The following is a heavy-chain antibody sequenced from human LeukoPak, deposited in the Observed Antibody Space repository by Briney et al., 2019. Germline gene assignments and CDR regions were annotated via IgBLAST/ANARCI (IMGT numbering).Heavy chain of an antibody. J-gene: IGHJ4*02. V-gene: IGHV1-2*02. D-gene: IGHD6-13*01. CDR3: ARDGVSGLIAADY. Sequence: GSSVTVSCKASGYTFTGYYMHWLRQAPGQGLEWVGWINPNSGGTNYAQKFQGRVTMTRDTSISTAYMELSRLRSDDTAVYYCARDGVSGLIAADYWGQGTLVTVSS. CDR2: INPNSGGT. CDR1: GYTFTGYY.